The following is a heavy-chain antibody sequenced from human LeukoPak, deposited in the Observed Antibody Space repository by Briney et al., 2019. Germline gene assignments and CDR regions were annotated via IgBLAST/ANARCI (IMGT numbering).Heavy chain of an antibody. CDR2: ISGYNGNT. Sequence: GASVKVSCNASGYSFNSCSITWERQAPGQGLEWMGWISGYNGNTKYAQKFQGRVTLTTDTSTSTAYMELTSLRSDDTAIYYCARGLNWNYDLGWVAPWGQGTLVAVSS. J-gene: IGHJ5*02. CDR3: ARGLNWNYDLGWVAP. D-gene: IGHD1-7*01. V-gene: IGHV1-18*01. CDR1: GYSFNSCS.